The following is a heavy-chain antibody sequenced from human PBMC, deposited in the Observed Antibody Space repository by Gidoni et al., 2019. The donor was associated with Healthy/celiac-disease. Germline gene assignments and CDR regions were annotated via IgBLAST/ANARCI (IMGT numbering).Heavy chain of an antibody. CDR2: IYYSGST. CDR1: GGSISSYY. CDR3: ARTYCTNGVCYLFDY. V-gene: IGHV4-59*01. D-gene: IGHD2-8*01. J-gene: IGHJ4*02. Sequence: QVQLQESGPGLVKPSETLSLTCTVSGGSISSYYWSWILQPPGKGLEWIGYIYYSGSTNYNPSLKSRVTISVDTSKNQFSLKLSSVTAADTAVYYCARTYCTNGVCYLFDYWGQGTLVTVSS.